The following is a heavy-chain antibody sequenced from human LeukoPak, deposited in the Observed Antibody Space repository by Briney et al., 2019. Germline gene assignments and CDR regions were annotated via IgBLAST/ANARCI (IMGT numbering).Heavy chain of an antibody. V-gene: IGHV4-59*01. CDR3: ARSGGYSSGWSL. J-gene: IGHJ4*02. CDR1: GGSISTYY. D-gene: IGHD6-13*01. CDR2: ILTSGIT. Sequence: ETLSLTCTVSGGSISTYYWNWIRQPPGKGLEWMGYILTSGITPYNPSLKSRFTKSVDSSKSQFSLKLNAVTAADTAVYYCARSGGYSSGWSLWGQGTLVTVSS.